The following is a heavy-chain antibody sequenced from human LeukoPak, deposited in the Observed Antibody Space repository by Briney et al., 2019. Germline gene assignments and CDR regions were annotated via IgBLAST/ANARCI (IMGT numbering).Heavy chain of an antibody. Sequence: SQTLSLTCAISGDSVSSNSAAWNWFRQSPSRGLEWLGRTYYRSKLYSYYAVSVKSRITINPDISQNQFSLQLNSVTPEDTAVYYCARGTGTFDYWGQGTLVTVSS. D-gene: IGHD1-7*01. CDR1: GDSVSSNSAA. J-gene: IGHJ4*02. CDR3: ARGTGTFDY. CDR2: TYYRSKLYS. V-gene: IGHV6-1*01.